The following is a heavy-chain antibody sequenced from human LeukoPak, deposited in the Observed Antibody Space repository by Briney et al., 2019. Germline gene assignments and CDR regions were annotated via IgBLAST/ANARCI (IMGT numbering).Heavy chain of an antibody. CDR3: VKDRRTHHGSRVFDY. CDR2: ISYDGSNK. J-gene: IGHJ4*02. Sequence: GGSLRLSCAASGFTFSSYGMHWVRQAPGKGLEWVAVISYDGSNKYYADSVKGRFTISRDNSRNTLYLQMNSLRAEDTAVYYCVKDRRTHHGSRVFDYWGQGTLVTVSS. V-gene: IGHV3-30*18. CDR1: GFTFSSYG. D-gene: IGHD1-14*01.